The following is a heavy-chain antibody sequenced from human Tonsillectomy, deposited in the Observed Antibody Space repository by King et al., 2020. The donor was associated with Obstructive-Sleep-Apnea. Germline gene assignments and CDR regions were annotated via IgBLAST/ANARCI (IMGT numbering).Heavy chain of an antibody. CDR3: ARRPSSSSWFDDAFDI. Sequence: QLQESGPGLVKPSETLSLTCTVSGGSISSSSYYWGWIRQPPGQGLEWIGSIYYSGSTYYNPSLKSRVTISVDTSKNQFSLKLSSVTAADTAVYYCARRPSSSSWFDDAFDIWGQGTMVTVSS. J-gene: IGHJ3*02. CDR1: GGSISSSSYY. D-gene: IGHD6-13*01. V-gene: IGHV4-39*01. CDR2: IYYSGST.